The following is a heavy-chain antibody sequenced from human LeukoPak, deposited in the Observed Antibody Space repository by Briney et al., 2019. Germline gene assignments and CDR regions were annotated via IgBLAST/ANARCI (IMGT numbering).Heavy chain of an antibody. Sequence: SETLSLTCTVSGGSISSYYWSWIRQPAGKGLEWIGRIYTSGSTNYNPSLKSRVTMSVDTSKNQFSLKLGSVTAADTAVYYCAVNYYGSGSYGRGLYYFDYWGQGTLVTVSS. CDR2: IYTSGST. D-gene: IGHD3-10*01. J-gene: IGHJ4*02. CDR3: AVNYYGSGSYGRGLYYFDY. CDR1: GGSISSYY. V-gene: IGHV4-4*07.